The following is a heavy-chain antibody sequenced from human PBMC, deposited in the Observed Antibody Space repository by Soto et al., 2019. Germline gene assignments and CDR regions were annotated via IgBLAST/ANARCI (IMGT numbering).Heavy chain of an antibody. V-gene: IGHV4-59*08. D-gene: IGHD3-10*01. CDR2: IYYSGST. J-gene: IGHJ4*02. CDR1: GGSISSYY. Sequence: QVQLQESGPGLVKPSETLSLTCTVSGGSISSYYWSWIRQPPGKGLEWIGYIYYSGSTNYNPSLKSRVTISVDTSKNQFSLKLSSVTAADTAVYCGARLWGWFGDYWGQGTLVTVSS. CDR3: ARLWGWFGDY.